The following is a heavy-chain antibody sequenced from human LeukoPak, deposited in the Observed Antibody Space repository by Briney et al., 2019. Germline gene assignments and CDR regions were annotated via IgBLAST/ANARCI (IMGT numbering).Heavy chain of an antibody. CDR2: IAAGGTT. CDR3: ARDLSAYSSGWYGENY. CDR1: GFTVSSNY. Sequence: GGSLRLSCAASGFTVSSNYMSWVRQAPGKGLEWVSVIAAGGTTEYADSVKGRFTISRDHSKNTLYLQMNSLRAEDTAVYYCARDLSAYSSGWYGENYWGQGTLVTVSS. V-gene: IGHV3-66*01. J-gene: IGHJ4*02. D-gene: IGHD6-19*01.